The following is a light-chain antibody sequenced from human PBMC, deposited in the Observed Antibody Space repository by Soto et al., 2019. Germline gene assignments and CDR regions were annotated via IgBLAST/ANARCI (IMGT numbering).Light chain of an antibody. CDR1: QSVDTF. CDR2: DTS. V-gene: IGKV3-11*01. CDR3: QHRNNWPRT. J-gene: IGKJ2*01. Sequence: EVVLTQSPVTLSLSTGERATLSCRASQSVDTFLAWYQQKPGQAPRLIIYDTSNRATGIPARFRGTGSGIDFALTIRSLEPEDFAVYVCQHRNNWPRTFGQWTKLDIK.